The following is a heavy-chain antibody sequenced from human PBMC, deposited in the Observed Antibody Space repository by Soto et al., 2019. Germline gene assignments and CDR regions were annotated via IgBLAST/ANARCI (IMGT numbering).Heavy chain of an antibody. J-gene: IGHJ6*02. D-gene: IGHD3-10*01. Sequence: QVQLVESGGGVVQPGTSLRLSCAVSGFTFGRYGMHWVRQAPGKGLEWVAVIWHDGSKKYYVDSVKGRFTISRDSSKNTLHLQMNSLRVEDTAVYYCARDADGHDGWGGGMDVWGQGTTVTASS. CDR2: IWHDGSKK. V-gene: IGHV3-33*01. CDR3: ARDADGHDGWGGGMDV. CDR1: GFTFGRYG.